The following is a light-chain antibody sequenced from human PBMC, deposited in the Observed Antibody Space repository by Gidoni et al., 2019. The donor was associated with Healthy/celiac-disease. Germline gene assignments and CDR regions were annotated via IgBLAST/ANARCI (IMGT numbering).Light chain of an antibody. V-gene: IGKV3-20*01. Sequence: EIVLTQSPGTLSVSPGERATLPCRASQSVSSSYLAWYQQKPGQAPRLLIYGASSRATGIPDRFSGSGSGTDFTLTISRLEPEDFAVYYCQQYGSPYTFGQGTKLEIK. CDR1: QSVSSSY. J-gene: IGKJ2*01. CDR2: GAS. CDR3: QQYGSPYT.